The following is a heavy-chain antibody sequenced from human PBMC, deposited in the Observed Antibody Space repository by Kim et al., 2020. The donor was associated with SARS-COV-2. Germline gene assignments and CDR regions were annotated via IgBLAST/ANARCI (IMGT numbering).Heavy chain of an antibody. V-gene: IGHV3-7*01. D-gene: IGHD5-12*01. Sequence: GGSLRLSCAASGFSFSTYWMSWVRQAPGKGLEWVANIKEDGKEKYYVDSVKGRFTISRDNAKNSLYLQMNSLRVEDTAVYHCVRDGNGGYDRAFDIWGQGTMVTVSS. CDR2: IKEDGKEK. J-gene: IGHJ3*02. CDR3: VRDGNGGYDRAFDI. CDR1: GFSFSTYW.